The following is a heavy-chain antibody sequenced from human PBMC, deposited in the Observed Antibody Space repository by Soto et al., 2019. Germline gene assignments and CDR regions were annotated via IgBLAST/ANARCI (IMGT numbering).Heavy chain of an antibody. CDR1: GLTLSSFS. V-gene: IGHV3-21*01. Sequence: GGSLRLSCAASGLTLSSFSFNWVRQAPGKGLEWVSFILSSSGSIYYADSVKGRFTISRDNSKNTLYLQMSSLRAEDTAVYYCVKGAEGYDFPLGMDVWGQGTTVTVSS. CDR2: ILSSSGSI. CDR3: VKGAEGYDFPLGMDV. J-gene: IGHJ6*02. D-gene: IGHD3-3*01.